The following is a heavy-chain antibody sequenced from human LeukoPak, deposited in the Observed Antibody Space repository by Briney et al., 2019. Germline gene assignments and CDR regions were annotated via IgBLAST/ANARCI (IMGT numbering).Heavy chain of an antibody. V-gene: IGHV3-23*01. CDR1: GFTFSSHA. CDR2: ISGSGGST. Sequence: GGSLRLSCAASGFTFSSHAMSWVRQAPGKGLEWVSAISGSGGSTYYADSVKGRFTISRDNSKNTLYLQMNSLRAEDTAVYYCAKDAVGDYYYYGMDVWGQGTTVTVSS. CDR3: AKDAVGDYYYYGMDV. D-gene: IGHD1-26*01. J-gene: IGHJ6*02.